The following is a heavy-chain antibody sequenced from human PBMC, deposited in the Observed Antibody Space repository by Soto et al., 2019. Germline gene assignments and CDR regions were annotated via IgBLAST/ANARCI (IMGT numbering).Heavy chain of an antibody. V-gene: IGHV1-18*01. D-gene: IGHD4-17*01. J-gene: IGHJ6*02. CDR3: ARDNANDYGFYYYYYGMDV. CDR1: GYTFTSYG. CDR2: ISAYNGNT. Sequence: ASVKVSCKASGYTFTSYGISWVRQAPGQGLEWMGWISAYNGNTNYAQKLQGRVTMTTDTSTSTAYMGLRSLRSDDTAVYYCARDNANDYGFYYYYYGMDVWGQGTTVTVSS.